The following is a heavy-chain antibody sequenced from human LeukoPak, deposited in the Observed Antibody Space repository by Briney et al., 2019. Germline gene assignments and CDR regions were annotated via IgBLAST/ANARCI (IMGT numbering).Heavy chain of an antibody. Sequence: GGSLRLSCAASGFTFRSYGMHWVRQAPGKGLEWVAVIWYDGSNKYYADSVKGRFTISRDNSKNTLYLQMNSLRAEDTAVYYCARAVGRKYYYYGMDVWGQGITVTVSS. J-gene: IGHJ6*02. CDR3: ARAVGRKYYYYGMDV. V-gene: IGHV3-33*01. CDR1: GFTFRSYG. CDR2: IWYDGSNK.